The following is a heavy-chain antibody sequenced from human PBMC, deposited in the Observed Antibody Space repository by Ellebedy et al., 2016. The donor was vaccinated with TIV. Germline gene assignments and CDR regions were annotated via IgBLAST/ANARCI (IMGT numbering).Heavy chain of an antibody. D-gene: IGHD7-27*01. J-gene: IGHJ4*02. CDR1: GFIFSDYV. CDR2: MAEYDGRT. Sequence: PGGSLRLSCAASGFIFSDYVMAWVRQVPGKGLEWVSAMAEYDGRTFYADSVRGRFTISRDNSGNTLFLHMESLRAEDTAIYYCTKRAENWGFFDYWGQGARVTVSS. V-gene: IGHV3-23*01. CDR3: TKRAENWGFFDY.